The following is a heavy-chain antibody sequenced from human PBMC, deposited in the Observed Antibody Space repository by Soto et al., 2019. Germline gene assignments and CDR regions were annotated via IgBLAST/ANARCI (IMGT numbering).Heavy chain of an antibody. CDR3: ASLGIVATSARFDY. Sequence: GGSLRLSCAASGFTFSSYAMSWVRQAPGKGLEWVSAISGSGGSTYYADSVKGRFTISRDNSKNTLYLQMNSLRAEDTAVYYCASLGIVATSARFDYWGQGTLVTVSS. CDR1: GFTFSSYA. CDR2: ISGSGGST. V-gene: IGHV3-23*01. J-gene: IGHJ4*02. D-gene: IGHD5-12*01.